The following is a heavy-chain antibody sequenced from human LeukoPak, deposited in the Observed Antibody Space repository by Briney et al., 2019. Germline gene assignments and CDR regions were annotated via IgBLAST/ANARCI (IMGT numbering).Heavy chain of an antibody. CDR3: ARGRDFNASGKLFDY. Sequence: ASVKVSCTASGYTFTGYYLHWLRQAPGQGLEWMGWINPNSDDTNYAQKFQGRVTMTRDTSITTAYMELTMLRSDDTAVYYCARGRDFNASGKLFDYWGQGTLVTVSS. J-gene: IGHJ4*02. CDR2: INPNSDDT. D-gene: IGHD3-10*01. V-gene: IGHV1-2*02. CDR1: GYTFTGYY.